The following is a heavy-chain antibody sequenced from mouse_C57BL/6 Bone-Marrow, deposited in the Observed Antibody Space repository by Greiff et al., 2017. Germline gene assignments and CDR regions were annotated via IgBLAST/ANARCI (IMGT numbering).Heavy chain of an antibody. CDR3: ARRYYGSSFYWYFDV. V-gene: IGHV1-64*01. J-gene: IGHJ1*03. CDR1: GYTFTSYW. CDR2: IHPNSGST. D-gene: IGHD1-1*01. Sequence: VQLQQPGAELVKPGASVKLSCKASGYTFTSYWMHWVKQRPGQGLEWIGMIHPNSGSTNYNEKFKSKATLTVDKSSSTAYMQLSSLTSEDSAVYYCARRYYGSSFYWYFDVWGTGTTVTVSS.